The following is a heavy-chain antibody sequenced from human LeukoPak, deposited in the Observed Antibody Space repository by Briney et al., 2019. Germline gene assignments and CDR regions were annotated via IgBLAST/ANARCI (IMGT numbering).Heavy chain of an antibody. V-gene: IGHV3-48*01. CDR3: ARRQGRRGIVGPTILKGAFDI. J-gene: IGHJ3*02. Sequence: PGGSLRLSCAASGVTFSSYSVNGVRQAPGKGVGWVSYISASTGIIYYADSVKGGFTISRDDAKKSLYLQMNSLRAEDTAVYYCARRQGRRGIVGPTILKGAFDIWGQGTMVTVSS. CDR2: ISASTGII. CDR1: GVTFSSYS. D-gene: IGHD1-26*01.